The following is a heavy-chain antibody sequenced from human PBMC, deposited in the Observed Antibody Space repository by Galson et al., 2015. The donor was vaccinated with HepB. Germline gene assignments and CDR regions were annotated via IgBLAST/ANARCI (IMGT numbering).Heavy chain of an antibody. CDR1: GFTFSSHS. J-gene: IGHJ6*03. Sequence: SLRLSCAASGFTFSSHSMNWVRQAPGKGLEWVSYISSRSSAIYYVDSVKGRFTISRDNVKNSLYLQMNSLRDEDTAVYYCTRDSVKPAAMGLGYYYYMDVWGKGTTVTVSS. V-gene: IGHV3-48*02. D-gene: IGHD2-2*01. CDR3: TRDSVKPAAMGLGYYYYMDV. CDR2: ISSRSSAI.